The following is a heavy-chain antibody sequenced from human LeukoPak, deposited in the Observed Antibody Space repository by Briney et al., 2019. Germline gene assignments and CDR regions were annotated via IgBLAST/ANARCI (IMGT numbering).Heavy chain of an antibody. J-gene: IGHJ4*02. CDR3: ARARRAIDY. V-gene: IGHV4-34*01. CDR2: INHSGST. D-gene: IGHD1-14*01. Sequence: SETLSLTCAVYGGSFSGYYWSWIRQPPGKGLEWIGEINHSGSTNYNPSLKSRVTISVDTSKNQFSLKLSSVTAADTAVYYCARARRAIDYWGQGTLVTVSS. CDR1: GGSFSGYY.